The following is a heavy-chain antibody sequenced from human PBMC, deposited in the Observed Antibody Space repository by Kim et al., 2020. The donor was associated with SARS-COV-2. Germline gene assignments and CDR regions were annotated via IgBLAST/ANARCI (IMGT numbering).Heavy chain of an antibody. D-gene: IGHD3-3*01. Sequence: YYVDSVKGRFTISRDNAKNSLYLQMNSLRAEDTAVYYCASFFVEWLYFDYWGQGTLVTVSS. CDR3: ASFFVEWLYFDY. J-gene: IGHJ4*02. V-gene: IGHV3-7*03.